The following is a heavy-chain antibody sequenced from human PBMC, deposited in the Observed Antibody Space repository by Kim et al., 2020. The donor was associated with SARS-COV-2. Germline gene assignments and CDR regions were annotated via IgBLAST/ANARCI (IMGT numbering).Heavy chain of an antibody. CDR3: ARGKTMIVVVRNYYFDY. D-gene: IGHD3-22*01. J-gene: IGHJ4*02. V-gene: IGHV4-34*01. CDR2: INHSGST. CDR1: GGSFSGYY. Sequence: SETLSLTCAVYGGSFSGYYWSWIRQPPGKGLEWIGEINHSGSTNYNPSLKSRVTISVDTSKNQFSLKLSSVTAADTAVYYCARGKTMIVVVRNYYFDYWGQGTLVTVSS.